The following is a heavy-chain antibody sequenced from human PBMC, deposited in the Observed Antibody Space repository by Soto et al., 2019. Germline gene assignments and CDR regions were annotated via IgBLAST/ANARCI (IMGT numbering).Heavy chain of an antibody. J-gene: IGHJ5*02. V-gene: IGHV4-59*08. D-gene: IGHD5-12*01. CDR3: ATHSLDSGYGSS. CDR1: GDSVRNQY. CDR2: IYNSGST. Sequence: SETLSLTCTVSGDSVRNQYWSWIRQPPGRGLEWIGYIYNSGSTNYNPSLKSRVIMSVDTSRTRFTLEVTSVTAADSAVYYCATHSLDSGYGSSWGPGTLVTVSS.